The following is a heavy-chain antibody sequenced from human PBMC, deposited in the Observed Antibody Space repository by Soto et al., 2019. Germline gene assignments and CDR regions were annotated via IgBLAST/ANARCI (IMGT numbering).Heavy chain of an antibody. V-gene: IGHV3-33*01. Sequence: GGSLRLSCEASAFTFNTFTMHWVRQGPGKGLEWVAVIWYDGSNKYYADSVKGRFTITRDNSKNTLYLQMSSMRAEDTAVYFCARESGEIAAALIRYYYYGMDVWGQGTTVTVSS. CDR3: ARESGEIAAALIRYYYYGMDV. D-gene: IGHD6-13*01. CDR1: AFTFNTFT. CDR2: IWYDGSNK. J-gene: IGHJ6*02.